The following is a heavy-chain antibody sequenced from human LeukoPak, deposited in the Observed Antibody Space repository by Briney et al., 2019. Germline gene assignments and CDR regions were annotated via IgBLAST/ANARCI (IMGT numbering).Heavy chain of an antibody. Sequence: VKVSCKASGYTFTSYDINWVRQATGQGLEWMGWMNPNSGNTGYAQKFQGRVTMTRNTSISTAYMELSSLRSEDTAVYYCARVYYYGSGNYYYYGMDVWGQGTTVTVFS. CDR1: GYTFTSYD. CDR2: MNPNSGNT. J-gene: IGHJ6*02. CDR3: ARVYYYGSGNYYYYGMDV. D-gene: IGHD3-10*01. V-gene: IGHV1-8*01.